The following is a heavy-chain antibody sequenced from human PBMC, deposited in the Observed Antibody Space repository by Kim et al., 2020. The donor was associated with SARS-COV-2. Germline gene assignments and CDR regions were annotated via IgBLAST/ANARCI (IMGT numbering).Heavy chain of an antibody. J-gene: IGHJ4*02. CDR3: ATTAFGGSNSRYYLDF. CDR1: GDTFNTYA. V-gene: IGHV1-69*06. CDR2: MIPIFRTS. Sequence: SVKVSCKTSGDTFNTYAISWIRQAPGQGLEWMGGMIPIFRTSRFAQKFQGRVMITVDKFTSTAYMDLSSLTSEDTAVYYCATTAFGGSNSRYYLDFWGQGTLVTVSS. D-gene: IGHD3-3*01.